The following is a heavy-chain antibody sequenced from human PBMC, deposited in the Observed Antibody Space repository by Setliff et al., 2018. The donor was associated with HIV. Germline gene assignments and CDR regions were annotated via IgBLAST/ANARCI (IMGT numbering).Heavy chain of an antibody. V-gene: IGHV1-18*01. Sequence: ASVKVSCKASGYTFSGYHMYWVRQAPGQGLEWMGRINPDSGDTDYAQDLQGRVTLTTDTSTATAYLELRSLRSDDTAVYYCARSGESFTTHFDAWGQGTMVTVSS. CDR3: ARSGESFTTHFDA. CDR2: INPDSGDT. CDR1: GYTFSGYH. D-gene: IGHD4-4*01. J-gene: IGHJ3*01.